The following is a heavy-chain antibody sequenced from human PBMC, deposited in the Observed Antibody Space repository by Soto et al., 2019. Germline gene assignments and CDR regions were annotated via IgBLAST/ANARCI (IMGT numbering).Heavy chain of an antibody. V-gene: IGHV3-30-3*01. J-gene: IGHJ6*03. Sequence: GGSLRLSCAASGFTFSSYAMHWVRQAPGKGLEWVAVISYDGSNKYYADSVKGRFTISRDNSKNTLYLQMNSLRAEDTAVYYCARDGRYCSGGSCYEDYYYYYMDVWGKGTTVTVSS. CDR3: ARDGRYCSGGSCYEDYYYYYMDV. CDR1: GFTFSSYA. D-gene: IGHD2-15*01. CDR2: ISYDGSNK.